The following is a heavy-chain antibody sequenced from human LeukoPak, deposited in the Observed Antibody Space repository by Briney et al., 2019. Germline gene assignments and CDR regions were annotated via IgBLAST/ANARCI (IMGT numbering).Heavy chain of an antibody. V-gene: IGHV3-7*01. CDR1: GFTFSNYW. CDR3: ARDRWGYSYGGD. Sequence: GGSLRLSCAASGFTFSNYWMSWVRQAPGKGLEWVANIKEDGSEKYYVDSVKGRLTISRDNAKNSLYLQMNSLRVEDTAVYYCARDRWGYSYGGDWGQGILVTVSS. CDR2: IKEDGSEK. D-gene: IGHD5-18*01. J-gene: IGHJ4*02.